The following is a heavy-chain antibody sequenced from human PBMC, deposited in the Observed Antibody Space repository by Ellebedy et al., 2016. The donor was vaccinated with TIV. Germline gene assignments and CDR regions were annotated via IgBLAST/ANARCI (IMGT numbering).Heavy chain of an antibody. V-gene: IGHV3-33*06. CDR1: GFTFSSYG. D-gene: IGHD2-15*01. CDR3: AKDLRIDGYFDY. J-gene: IGHJ4*02. Sequence: GGSLRLXXAASGFTFSSYGMHWVRQAPGKGLEWVAVIWYDGSNKYYADSVKGRFTISRDNSKNTLYLQMNSLRAEDTAVYYCAKDLRIDGYFDYWGQGTLVTVSS. CDR2: IWYDGSNK.